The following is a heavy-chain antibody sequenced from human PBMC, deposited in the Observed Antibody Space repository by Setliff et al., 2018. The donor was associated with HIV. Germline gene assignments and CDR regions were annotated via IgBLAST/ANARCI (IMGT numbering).Heavy chain of an antibody. CDR2: INHSGST. J-gene: IGHJ5*02. CDR1: GGSFGAYY. V-gene: IGHV4-34*01. CDR3: ARYGGNSFWFDP. D-gene: IGHD2-21*01. Sequence: SETLSLTCTLYGGSFGAYYWTWIRQSPEKGLEWIGEINHSGSTTYNPSLKSRVTISIDTSKNQFSLKLSSVTAADTAVYYCARYGGNSFWFDPWGQGTLVTVSS.